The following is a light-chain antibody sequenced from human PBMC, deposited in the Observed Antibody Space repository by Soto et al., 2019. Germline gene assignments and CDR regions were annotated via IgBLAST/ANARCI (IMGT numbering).Light chain of an antibody. CDR2: GAS. Sequence: EIVMTQSPATLSVSPGERATLSCRASQSVSSNLAWYQHKPGQAPRLLIYGASTRATGIPARFSGSGSGTEFTLTISSLQSEDFAVYYCQQYFNWPTFGQGTKVEIK. J-gene: IGKJ1*01. CDR3: QQYFNWPT. CDR1: QSVSSN. V-gene: IGKV3-15*01.